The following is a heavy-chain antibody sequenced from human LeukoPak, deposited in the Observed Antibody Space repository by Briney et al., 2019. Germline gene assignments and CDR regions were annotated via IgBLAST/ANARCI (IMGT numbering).Heavy chain of an antibody. V-gene: IGHV3-30-3*01. CDR1: GFTFSSYA. J-gene: IGHJ4*02. CDR3: ARGDGDGYY. Sequence: GRSLRLSCAASGFTFSSYAMHWVRQTPGKGLDWVAVISHDGSDKFYAGSVKGRFTISRDNSKNTLYLQMNSLRAEDTAVYYCARGDGDGYYWGQGTLVTVSS. CDR2: ISHDGSDK. D-gene: IGHD5-24*01.